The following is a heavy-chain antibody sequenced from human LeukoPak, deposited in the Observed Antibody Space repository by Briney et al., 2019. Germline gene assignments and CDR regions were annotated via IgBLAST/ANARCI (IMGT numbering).Heavy chain of an antibody. Sequence: GGSLRLSCAASEFTGSTHAMSWVRQAPGKGLEWVSTISRSGGSTYYADSVKGRFTISRDNAKNSLYLQMNSLRAEDTAVYYCARGEIVVATVFDYWGQGTLVTVSS. CDR3: ARGEIVVATVFDY. J-gene: IGHJ4*02. CDR2: ISRSGGST. CDR1: EFTGSTHA. V-gene: IGHV3-23*01. D-gene: IGHD3-22*01.